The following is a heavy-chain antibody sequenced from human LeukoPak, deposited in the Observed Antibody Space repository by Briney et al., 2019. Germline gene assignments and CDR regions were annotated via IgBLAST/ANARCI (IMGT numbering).Heavy chain of an antibody. J-gene: IGHJ6*03. V-gene: IGHV3-7*01. Sequence: SGGSLRLSCAASGFTFSSYWMSWVRQAPGKGLEWVANIKQDGSEKYYVDSVKGRFTISRDNAKNSLYLQMNSLRAEDTAVYYCARIYQYYDFWKGNYYYYMDVWGKGTTVTVSS. D-gene: IGHD3-3*01. CDR2: IKQDGSEK. CDR3: ARIYQYYDFWKGNYYYYMDV. CDR1: GFTFSSYW.